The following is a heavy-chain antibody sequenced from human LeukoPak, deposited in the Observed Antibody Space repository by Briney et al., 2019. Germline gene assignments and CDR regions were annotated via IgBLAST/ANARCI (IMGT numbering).Heavy chain of an antibody. V-gene: IGHV3-30*04. Sequence: GWSMRLWCRGSAFSRSSYAMNWVRQAPVKVLESVAVISYDGRNKYYADSVKGRFNISRDNSKNTLYLQMNSLRAEDTAVYYCARKSYLERPRAFDIWGQGTMVTVSS. CDR1: AFSRSSYA. CDR3: ARKSYLERPRAFDI. CDR2: ISYDGRNK. J-gene: IGHJ3*02. D-gene: IGHD1-1*01.